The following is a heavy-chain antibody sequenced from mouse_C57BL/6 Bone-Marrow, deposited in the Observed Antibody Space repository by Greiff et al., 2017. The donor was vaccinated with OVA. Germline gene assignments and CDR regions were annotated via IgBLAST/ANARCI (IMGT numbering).Heavy chain of an antibody. CDR1: GYTFTDYY. Sequence: QVQLQQSGAELVRPGASVKLSCKASGYTFTDYYINWVKQRPGQGLEWIARIYPGSGNTYYNEKFKGKATLTAEKSSSTAYMQLSSLTSEDSAVYFCARGDYGSSQYYFDYWGQGTTLTVSS. CDR3: ARGDYGSSQYYFDY. CDR2: IYPGSGNT. J-gene: IGHJ2*01. D-gene: IGHD1-1*01. V-gene: IGHV1-76*01.